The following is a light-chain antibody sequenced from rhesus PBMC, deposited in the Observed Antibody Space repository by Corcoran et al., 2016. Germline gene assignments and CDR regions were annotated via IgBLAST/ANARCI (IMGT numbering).Light chain of an antibody. CDR3: NSYGYPVTYL. V-gene: IGLV2-13*03. J-gene: IGLJ1*01. CDR1: SSDIGGYNR. Sequence: QAAPSQSPSVSGSPGQSVTSSCTGTSSDIGGYNRVSWYQQHPGKAPKLMIYEVNKRPSGVSDRFSGSKSGNTSSLTISGLPAEDVADYYCNSYGYPVTYLFGTGTRLTVL. CDR2: EVN.